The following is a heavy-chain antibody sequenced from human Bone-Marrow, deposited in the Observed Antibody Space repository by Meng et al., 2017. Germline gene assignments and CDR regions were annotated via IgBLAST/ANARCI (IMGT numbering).Heavy chain of an antibody. CDR2: INHSGST. J-gene: IGHJ4*02. CDR3: ARGPTTMAHDFDY. Sequence: VHLQLSGAGLLEPSETLSLTCVVSGGSFSDYYWSWIRQPPGKGLEWIGEINHSGSTNYNPSLEGRATISVDTSQNNLSLRLSSVTAADSAVYYCARGPTTMAHDFDYWGQGTLVTVSS. V-gene: IGHV4-34*01. D-gene: IGHD4-23*01. CDR1: GGSFSDYY.